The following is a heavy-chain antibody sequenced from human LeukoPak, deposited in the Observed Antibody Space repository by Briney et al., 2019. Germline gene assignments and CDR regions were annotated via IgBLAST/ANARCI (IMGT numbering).Heavy chain of an antibody. CDR3: AKDLFGELLSPPDY. D-gene: IGHD3-10*02. V-gene: IGHV3-9*01. J-gene: IGHJ4*02. CDR2: ISRNSGSI. CDR1: GFNFDDYA. Sequence: PGRSLRLSCAASGFNFDDYAMHWVRQAPGKGLEWVSGISRNSGSIGYADSVKGRFTISRDNAKNSLYLQMNSLRAEDTALYYCAKDLFGELLSPPDYWGQGTLVTVSS.